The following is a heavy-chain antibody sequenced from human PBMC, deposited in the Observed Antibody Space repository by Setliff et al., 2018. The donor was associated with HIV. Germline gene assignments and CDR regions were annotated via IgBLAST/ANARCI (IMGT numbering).Heavy chain of an antibody. Sequence: PSETLSLTCAVSGGSISSNWWSWVRQSPGKGLEWIGEIYHSGSTHYNPSLQSRVTISVDKSKSQFSLKLNSVTVADTAVYYCGGNGYYSIDYWGQGTLVTVSS. D-gene: IGHD3-22*01. CDR2: IYHSGST. CDR1: GGSISSNW. V-gene: IGHV4-4*02. J-gene: IGHJ4*02. CDR3: GGNGYYSIDY.